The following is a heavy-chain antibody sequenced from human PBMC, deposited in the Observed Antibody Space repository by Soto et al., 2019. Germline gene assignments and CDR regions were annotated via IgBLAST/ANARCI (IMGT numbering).Heavy chain of an antibody. CDR2: INHSGST. CDR1: GGSFSGYY. CDR3: ARDPPTSIAAAGNWFDP. D-gene: IGHD6-13*01. Sequence: SETLSLTCAVYGGSFSGYYWSWIRQPPGKGLEWIGEINHSGSTNYNPSLKSRVTISVDTSKNQFSLKLSSVTAADTAVYYCARDPPTSIAAAGNWFDPWGQGXLVTVYS. J-gene: IGHJ5*02. V-gene: IGHV4-34*01.